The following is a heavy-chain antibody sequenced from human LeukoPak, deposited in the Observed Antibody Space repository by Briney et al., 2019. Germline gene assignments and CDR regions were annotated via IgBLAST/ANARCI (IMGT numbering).Heavy chain of an antibody. V-gene: IGHV4-31*03. Sequence: MTSETLSLTCTVSGDSISSSGYYWSWIRQPPGKGLEWIGYIYYSGSTYYNPSLKSRVTISVDTSKNQFSLKLSSVTAADTAVYYCATRVGGSYYWGQGTLVTVSS. J-gene: IGHJ4*02. D-gene: IGHD1-26*01. CDR1: GDSISSSGYY. CDR3: ATRVGGSYY. CDR2: IYYSGST.